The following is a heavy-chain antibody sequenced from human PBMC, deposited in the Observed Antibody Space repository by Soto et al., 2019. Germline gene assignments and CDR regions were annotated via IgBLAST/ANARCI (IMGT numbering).Heavy chain of an antibody. J-gene: IGHJ4*02. V-gene: IGHV1-58*01. CDR2: IVVGSGNT. CDR1: GFTFTSSA. Sequence: GASVKVSCKASGFTFTSSAVQWVRQARGQRLEWIGWIVVGSGNTNYAQKFQERVTITRDMSTSTVYMELSSLRSEDTAVYYCAAPENSGGTLDYWGQGTLVTVSS. CDR3: AAPENSGGTLDY. D-gene: IGHD3-10*01.